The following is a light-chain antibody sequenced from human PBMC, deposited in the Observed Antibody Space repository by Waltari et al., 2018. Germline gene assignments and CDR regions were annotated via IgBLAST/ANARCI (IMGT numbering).Light chain of an antibody. CDR3: SAWDGNLKIYI. CDR2: RNN. V-gene: IGLV10-54*04. CDR1: NNNVGKEG. Sequence: QAGLTQPPSVSKGLRQTAPLTCTGDNNNVGKEGATWLQQHQGHPPQLLSSRNNNRPSGIAGRFSASRSGNTASLAITGLQPEDEADYYCSAWDGNLKIYIFGPGTRVTVL. J-gene: IGLJ1*01.